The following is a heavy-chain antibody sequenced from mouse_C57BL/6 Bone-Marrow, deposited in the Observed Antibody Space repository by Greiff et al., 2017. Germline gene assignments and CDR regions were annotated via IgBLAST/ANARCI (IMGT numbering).Heavy chain of an antibody. V-gene: IGHV1-19*01. Sequence: EVQLQQSGPVLVKPGASVKISCKASGYTFTDYYMNWVKQSHGTSLEWIGVINPYNGGTSSNQKFKGKATLTVDKSSSTAYMELNSLTSEDSAVYDSEGEYYYGSSYGFAYWGQGTLVTVSA. CDR2: INPYNGGT. CDR1: GYTFTDYY. J-gene: IGHJ3*01. D-gene: IGHD1-1*01. CDR3: EGEYYYGSSYGFAY.